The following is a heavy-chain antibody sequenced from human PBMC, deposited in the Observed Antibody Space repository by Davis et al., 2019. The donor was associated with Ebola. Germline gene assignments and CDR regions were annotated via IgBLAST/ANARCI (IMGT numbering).Heavy chain of an antibody. D-gene: IGHD3-16*02. CDR1: GGSISSGGYY. V-gene: IGHV4-61*08. CDR3: ARAVWGSYRTFDY. CDR2: INHSGST. Sequence: MPSETLSLTCTVSGGSISSGGYYWSWIRQPPGKGLEWIGEINHSGSTNYNPSLKSRVTISVDTSKNQFSLKLSSVTAADTAVYYCARAVWGSYRTFDYWGQGTLVTVSS. J-gene: IGHJ4*02.